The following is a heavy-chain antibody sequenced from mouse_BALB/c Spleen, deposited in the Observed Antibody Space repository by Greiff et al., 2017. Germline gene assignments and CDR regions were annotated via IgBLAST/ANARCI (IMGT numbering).Heavy chain of an antibody. CDR3: ARGDRYDY. Sequence: VQLQQSGAELVRPGVSVKISCKGSGYTFTDYAMHWVKQSHAKSLEWIGVISTYYGDASYNQKFKGKATMTVDKSSSTAYMELARLTSEDSAIYYCARGDRYDYWGQGTLVTVSA. CDR2: ISTYYGDA. CDR1: GYTFTDYA. V-gene: IGHV1S137*01. D-gene: IGHD2-14*01. J-gene: IGHJ3*01.